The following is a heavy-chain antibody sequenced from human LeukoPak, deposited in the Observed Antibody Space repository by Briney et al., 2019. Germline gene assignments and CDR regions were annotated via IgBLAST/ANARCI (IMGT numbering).Heavy chain of an antibody. CDR1: GVPFSGYS. CDR2: ISGNSSII. Sequence: PGGSLRLSCAASGVPFSGYSMNWVRQAPGRGLERGSYISGNSSIIYYADSVKGRYTISRDNAKNSLYLQMNSLRAEDTAVYYCARARPYGSGRNWFDPWGQGALVTVSS. V-gene: IGHV3-48*04. J-gene: IGHJ5*02. CDR3: ARARPYGSGRNWFDP. D-gene: IGHD3-10*01.